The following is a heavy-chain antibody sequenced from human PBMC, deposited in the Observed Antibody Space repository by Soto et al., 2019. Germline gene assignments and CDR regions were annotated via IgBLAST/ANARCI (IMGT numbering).Heavy chain of an antibody. J-gene: IGHJ4*02. V-gene: IGHV3-23*01. CDR3: ARRGPGTYFDY. Sequence: EVQLLDSGGGLVQPGGSLRLSCSASGFTFSSYAMNWVRQAPGKGLEWASVISGSGDRTYYADSVTGRFTISRDNSKNTLYLQMNSLRTEDTAVYYCARRGPGTYFDYWGQGTLVTVSS. CDR2: ISGSGDRT. D-gene: IGHD6-13*01. CDR1: GFTFSSYA.